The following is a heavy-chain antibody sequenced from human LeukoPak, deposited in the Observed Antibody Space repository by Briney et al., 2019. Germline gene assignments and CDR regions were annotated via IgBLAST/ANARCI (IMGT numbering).Heavy chain of an antibody. CDR1: GGSIRSGDYY. CDR3: ARGTAKYSSGNWFDP. CDR2: IYYSGST. Sequence: SETLSLTXTVSGGSIRSGDYYWSWIRQPPGKGLDWIGYIYYSGSTYYNPSLKSRVTISVDTSKNQFSLKLSSVTAADTAVYYCARGTAKYSSGNWFDPWGQGTLVTVSS. D-gene: IGHD6-25*01. J-gene: IGHJ5*02. V-gene: IGHV4-30-4*08.